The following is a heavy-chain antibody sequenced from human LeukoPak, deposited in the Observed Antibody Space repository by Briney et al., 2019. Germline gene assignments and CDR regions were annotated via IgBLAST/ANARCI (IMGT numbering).Heavy chain of an antibody. CDR3: ATFGIIIRNNYFDF. J-gene: IGHJ4*02. Sequence: GGSLRLSCAASGFSFTTYAMSWVRQAPGKGLEWVSAISGSSGSTYYADSVKGRFTISRDNSKNTVYLEMSSLSAEDTALYYCATFGIIIRNNYFDFWGQGTHVIVSS. D-gene: IGHD3-3*01. V-gene: IGHV3-23*01. CDR2: ISGSSGST. CDR1: GFSFTTYA.